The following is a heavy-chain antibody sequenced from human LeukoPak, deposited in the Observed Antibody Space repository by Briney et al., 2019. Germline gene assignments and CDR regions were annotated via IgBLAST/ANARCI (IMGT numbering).Heavy chain of an antibody. V-gene: IGHV1-2*02. CDR2: INPNSGGT. D-gene: IGHD3-9*01. J-gene: IGHJ4*02. CDR3: ARGGRPSYYDILAGYPADY. CDR1: GNTFTGYY. Sequence: GASVKVSCKASGNTFTGYYMHWVRQAPGQGLEWMGWINPNSGGTNYAQKFQGRVTMTRDTSISTAYMELSRLRSDDTAVYYCARGGRPSYYDILAGYPADYWGQGTLVTVSS.